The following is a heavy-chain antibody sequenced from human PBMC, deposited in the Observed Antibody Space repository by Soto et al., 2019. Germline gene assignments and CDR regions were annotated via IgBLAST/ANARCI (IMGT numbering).Heavy chain of an antibody. Sequence: ASVKVSCKASGYTFTSYAMHWVRQAPGQRLEWMGWISTYNGNTKYAQKFQERVTMTADTSTNTAHMELRSLRSDDTAMYYCARDYYDSSGPFDYCGQGTLGTVSS. CDR2: ISTYNGNT. J-gene: IGHJ4*02. V-gene: IGHV1-3*04. CDR1: GYTFTSYA. D-gene: IGHD3-22*01. CDR3: ARDYYDSSGPFDY.